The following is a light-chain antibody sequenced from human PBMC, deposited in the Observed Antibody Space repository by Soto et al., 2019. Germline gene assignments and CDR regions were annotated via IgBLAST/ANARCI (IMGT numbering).Light chain of an antibody. CDR1: QSISSSY. CDR2: GAS. V-gene: IGKV3-20*01. J-gene: IGKJ1*01. Sequence: ENVLSPSPGTLSLSPGKRASLSCRASQSISSSYLAWYQQRPGQAPRLLIYGASSRATGIPDRFSGSGSGTEFTLTISRLEPEDFAVYYCQQYGSSSWTFGQGTKVDIK. CDR3: QQYGSSSWT.